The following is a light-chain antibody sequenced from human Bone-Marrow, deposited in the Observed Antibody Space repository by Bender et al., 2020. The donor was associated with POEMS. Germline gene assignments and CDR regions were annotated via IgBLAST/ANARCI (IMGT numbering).Light chain of an antibody. Sequence: QSVLTQPPSLSEAPGQRVTISCTGSSSNTGSGYDINWYQHLPGTAPKLMIYEVSNRPSGVPDRFAGSKSGNTASLTISGLQAEDEAVYYCSLFIRDTHLVFGGGTKLTVL. CDR2: EVS. CDR3: SLFIRDTHLV. J-gene: IGLJ3*02. V-gene: IGLV1-40*01. CDR1: SSNTGSGYD.